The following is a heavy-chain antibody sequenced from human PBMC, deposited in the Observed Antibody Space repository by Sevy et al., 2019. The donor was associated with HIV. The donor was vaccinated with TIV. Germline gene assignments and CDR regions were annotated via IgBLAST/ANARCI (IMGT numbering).Heavy chain of an antibody. J-gene: IGHJ6*02. Sequence: GGSLRLSCSASGLTFSDYYMTWIRQAPGKGLECISYISNSGNTVYHADSVKGRFTVSRDNAKKSLYLQLNSLRDEDTAVYYCARDNYCISGDGCYGYGLDVWGQGTTVTVSS. CDR2: ISNSGNTV. CDR1: GLTFSDYY. CDR3: ARDNYCISGDGCYGYGLDV. D-gene: IGHD2-2*01. V-gene: IGHV3-11*01.